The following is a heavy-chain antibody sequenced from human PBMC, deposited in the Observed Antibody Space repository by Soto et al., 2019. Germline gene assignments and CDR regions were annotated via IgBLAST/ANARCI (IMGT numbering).Heavy chain of an antibody. D-gene: IGHD5-12*01. CDR2: IYYSGST. CDR1: GGSISSSSYY. Sequence: SETLSLTCTVSGGSISSSSYYWGWIRQPPGKGREWIGSIYYSGSTYYNPSLKSRVTISVDTSKNQFSLKLSSVTAADTAVYYCARVEMATIVYWGQGTLVTVSS. V-gene: IGHV4-39*01. CDR3: ARVEMATIVY. J-gene: IGHJ4*02.